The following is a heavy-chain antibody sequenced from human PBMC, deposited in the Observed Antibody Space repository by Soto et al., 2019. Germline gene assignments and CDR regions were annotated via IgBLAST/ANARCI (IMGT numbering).Heavy chain of an antibody. J-gene: IGHJ4*02. CDR1: GGSISSSSYY. V-gene: IGHV4-39*01. CDR3: ARWGSSWYYFDY. Sequence: TSETLSLTCPVSGGSISSSSYYWGWIRQPPGKGLEWIGSIYYSGSTYYNPSLKSRVTISVDTSKNQFSLKLSSVTAADTAVYYCARWGSSWYYFDYWGQGTLVTVSS. CDR2: IYYSGST. D-gene: IGHD6-13*01.